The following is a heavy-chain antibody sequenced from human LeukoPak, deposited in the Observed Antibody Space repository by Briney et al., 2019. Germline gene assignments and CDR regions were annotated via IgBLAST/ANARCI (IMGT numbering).Heavy chain of an antibody. V-gene: IGHV1-46*01. D-gene: IGHD3-22*01. CDR1: GYTFTSYY. J-gene: IGHJ4*02. CDR2: INPSGGST. CDR3: ARTPDYYDSSGYYFDY. Sequence: ASVKVSCKASGYTFTSYYMHWVRQAPGQGLEWMGIINPSGGSTSYAQKFQGRVTMTRDTSTSTVYMELSSLRSEDTAVYYCARTPDYYDSSGYYFDYWGQGTLVTVSS.